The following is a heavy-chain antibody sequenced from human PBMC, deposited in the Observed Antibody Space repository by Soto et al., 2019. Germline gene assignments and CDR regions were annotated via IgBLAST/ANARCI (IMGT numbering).Heavy chain of an antibody. V-gene: IGHV3-23*01. Sequence: EVQLLESGGGLVQPGGSLRLSGAPPDCPFRIFAITWVGQLPGKGWYGVSGLSDSGGVIFYADSVRGRFTISRDNSKNTLHLQMNSLRGDDTALYYCAKCGHYDMLTGQGGFDPWGLGTLVTVAS. J-gene: IGHJ5*02. CDR3: AKCGHYDMLTGQGGFDP. CDR1: DCPFRIFA. D-gene: IGHD3-9*01. CDR2: LSDSGGVI.